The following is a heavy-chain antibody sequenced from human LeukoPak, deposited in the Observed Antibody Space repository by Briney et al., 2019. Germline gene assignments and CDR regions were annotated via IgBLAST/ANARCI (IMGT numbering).Heavy chain of an antibody. Sequence: GSLRLSCAASGFTFSSYSMNWVRQAPGKGLEWVSSISSSSSYIYYADSVKGRFTISRDNAKNSLYLQMNSLRAEDTAVYYCARGYRIAAGKNAFDIWGQGTMVTVSS. J-gene: IGHJ3*02. V-gene: IGHV3-21*01. CDR2: ISSSSSYI. CDR3: ARGYRIAAGKNAFDI. D-gene: IGHD6-13*01. CDR1: GFTFSSYS.